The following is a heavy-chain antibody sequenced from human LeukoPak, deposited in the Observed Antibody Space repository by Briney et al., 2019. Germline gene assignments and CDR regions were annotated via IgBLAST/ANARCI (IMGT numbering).Heavy chain of an antibody. CDR2: FSGGGDT. V-gene: IGHV3-23*01. Sequence: PGGSLRLSCAASGFTFTRSAMSRVRQAPGKGLEWVSAFSGGGDTYYADSVKGRFTISRDTSKNTLYLQMNSLSAEDTAVYYCAKEGLRYFDFDFWGQGTLVTVSS. J-gene: IGHJ4*02. CDR1: GFTFTRSA. D-gene: IGHD3-9*01. CDR3: AKEGLRYFDFDF.